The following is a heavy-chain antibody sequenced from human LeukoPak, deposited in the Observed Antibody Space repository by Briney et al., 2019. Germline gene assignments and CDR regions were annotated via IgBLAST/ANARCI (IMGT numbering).Heavy chain of an antibody. D-gene: IGHD1-26*01. V-gene: IGHV3-30*02. J-gene: IGHJ4*02. Sequence: GGSLRLSCAASGFTFSSYGMHWVRQAPGKGLEWVAFIRYDGSNKYYADSVKGRFTISRDNSKNTLYLHVNSLRPEDTAVYYCARGRDSKPIVGAPGGYWGQGTLVTVSS. CDR3: ARGRDSKPIVGAPGGY. CDR2: IRYDGSNK. CDR1: GFTFSSYG.